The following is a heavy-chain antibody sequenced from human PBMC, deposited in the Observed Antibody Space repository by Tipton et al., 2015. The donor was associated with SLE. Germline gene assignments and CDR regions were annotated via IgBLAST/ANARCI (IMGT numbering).Heavy chain of an antibody. D-gene: IGHD1-26*01. J-gene: IGHJ2*01. CDR2: ICASRAT. Sequence: TLSLTCTVSGGSISSDRYFWSWIRQPAGKGLEWIGRICASRATNYNPSFKSRLTISIDTSKNYFSLNLSSVTAADTAVYFCARDPLAVGDGESLDLWGRGTLVTVSS. CDR3: ARDPLAVGDGESLDL. CDR1: GGSISSDRYF. V-gene: IGHV4-61*02.